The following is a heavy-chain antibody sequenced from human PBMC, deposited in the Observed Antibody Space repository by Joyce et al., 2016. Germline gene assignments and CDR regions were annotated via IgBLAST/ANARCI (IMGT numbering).Heavy chain of an antibody. CDR1: GFTFSEYW. CDR2: IKLDGSDK. CDR3: ARQIGCGRFDF. Sequence: VQLVESGVALVQPGGSLRLSCAASGFTFSEYWMSWVRQAPGKGLEWAANIKLDGSDKHYIDSVKGLFTVSRDNAKNSVYLEMNSLRVEDTAVYYCARQIGCGRFDFWGQGTLVTVSS. V-gene: IGHV3-7*03. D-gene: IGHD2-21*01. J-gene: IGHJ5*01.